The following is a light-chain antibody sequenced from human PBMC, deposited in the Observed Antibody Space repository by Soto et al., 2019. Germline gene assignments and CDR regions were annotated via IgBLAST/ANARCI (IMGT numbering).Light chain of an antibody. J-gene: IGKJ1*01. V-gene: IGKV4-1*01. CDR1: QGVLFGSNNKNY. CDR2: WAS. CDR3: QQYHDTPRT. Sequence: DIVMTQSPDSLAVSLGERATINCKSSQGVLFGSNNKNYLAWYQQKPGQPLKLLIYWASTRESGVPDRFSGSGSGTDFTLTITGLQAEDVAVYYCQQYHDTPRTFGQGTRVEIK.